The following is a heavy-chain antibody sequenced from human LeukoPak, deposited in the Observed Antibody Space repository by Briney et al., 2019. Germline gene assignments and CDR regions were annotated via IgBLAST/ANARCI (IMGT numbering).Heavy chain of an antibody. CDR1: GFSFSSHS. Sequence: GSLRLSCAASGFSFSSHSMNWVRQAPGKGLEWVSSVSSSSSFIYYADSVKGRFTISRDNAKKSPYLQMNSLRAEDTAVYYCARDRVSGFGPDYWGQGTLVTVSS. J-gene: IGHJ4*02. CDR3: ARDRVSGFGPDY. V-gene: IGHV3-21*01. CDR2: VSSSSSFI. D-gene: IGHD3-10*01.